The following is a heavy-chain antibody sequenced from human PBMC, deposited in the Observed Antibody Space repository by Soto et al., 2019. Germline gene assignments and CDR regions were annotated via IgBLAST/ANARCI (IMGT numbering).Heavy chain of an antibody. D-gene: IGHD6-6*01. CDR1: GGSISSYY. V-gene: IGHV4-59*01. J-gene: IGHJ3*02. Sequence: SETLSLTCTVSGGSISSYYWSWIRRPPGKGLEWIGYIYYSGSTNYNPSLKSRVTISVDTSKNQFSLKLSSVTAADTAVYYWARGYSSSSYAFDIWGQGTMVNVSS. CDR2: IYYSGST. CDR3: ARGYSSSSYAFDI.